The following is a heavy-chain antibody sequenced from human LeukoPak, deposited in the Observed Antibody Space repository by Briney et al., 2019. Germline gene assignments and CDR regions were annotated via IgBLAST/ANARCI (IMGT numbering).Heavy chain of an antibody. CDR2: IKQDGSEK. J-gene: IGHJ4*02. CDR3: ARDLSTLRFLEWLPPPDY. Sequence: GGSLRLSCAASGFTSSSYGMHWVRQAPGKGLEWVANIKQDGSEKYYVDSVKGRFTISRDNAKNSLYLQMNSLRAEDTAVYYCARDLSTLRFLEWLPPPDYWGQGTLVTVSS. D-gene: IGHD3-3*01. CDR1: GFTSSSYG. V-gene: IGHV3-7*01.